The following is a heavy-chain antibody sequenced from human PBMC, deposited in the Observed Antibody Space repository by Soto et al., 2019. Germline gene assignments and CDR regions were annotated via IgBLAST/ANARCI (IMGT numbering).Heavy chain of an antibody. CDR3: AKVPPYNWNPYFDY. V-gene: IGHV3-23*01. Sequence: GGSLRLSCAASGFTCSSYVMSWVCQAPGKGLEWVSAISGSGGSTYYADSVKGRFTISRDNSKNTLYLQMNSLRAEDTAVYYCAKVPPYNWNPYFDYWGQGTLVTVSS. J-gene: IGHJ4*02. CDR2: ISGSGGST. D-gene: IGHD1-20*01. CDR1: GFTCSSYV.